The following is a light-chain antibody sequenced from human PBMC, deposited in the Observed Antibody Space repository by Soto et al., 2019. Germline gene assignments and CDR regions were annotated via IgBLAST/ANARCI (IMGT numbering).Light chain of an antibody. CDR2: AAS. V-gene: IGKV1-39*01. CDR3: QQTYRTPLT. Sequence: GDRVTITCRASQSISNSLNWYQWKPGEAPKLLIHAASTLQSGVPSRFSGSGSWTQFTFIISSLQPEDVGTYYCQQTYRTPLTFGGGTKVDI. J-gene: IGKJ4*01. CDR1: QSISNS.